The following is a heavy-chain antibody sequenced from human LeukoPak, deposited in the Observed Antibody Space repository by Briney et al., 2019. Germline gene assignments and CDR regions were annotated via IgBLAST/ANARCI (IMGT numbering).Heavy chain of an antibody. V-gene: IGHV4-59*01. D-gene: IGHD6-13*01. CDR2: IYYSGST. J-gene: IGHJ6*03. CDR3: ARESSSWYVDYYYMDV. Sequence: PSETLSLTCTVSGGSINSYYWSWIRQPPGKGLEWIGYIYYSGSTNYNPSLKSRVTISVDTSKNQFSLKLSSVTAADTAVYYCARESSSWYVDYYYMDVWGKGTTVTISS. CDR1: GGSINSYY.